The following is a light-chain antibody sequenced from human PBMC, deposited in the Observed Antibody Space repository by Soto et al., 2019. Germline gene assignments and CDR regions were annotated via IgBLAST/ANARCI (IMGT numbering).Light chain of an antibody. V-gene: IGLV1-40*01. J-gene: IGLJ2*01. CDR1: SSNIGAGYD. CDR3: QSYDTSLSAHVV. Sequence: QSVLTQPPSVSGAPGQRVTISCTESSSNIGAGYDVHWYQQLPGTAPKVLIYGNSNRPSGVPDRFSGSKSGTSASLAITGLQAEDEADYYCQSYDTSLSAHVVFGGGTKLTVL. CDR2: GNS.